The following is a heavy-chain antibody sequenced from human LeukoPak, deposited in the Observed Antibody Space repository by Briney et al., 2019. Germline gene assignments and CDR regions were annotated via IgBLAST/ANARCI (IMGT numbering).Heavy chain of an antibody. Sequence: GGSLRLSCAASGFTFSSYAMSWVRQAPGKGLGWVSAISGSGGSTYYADSVKGRFTISRDNYKNTLYLQMNSLRAEDTAVYYCAKDVTMVRGVIIPVLFDYWGQGTLVTVSS. CDR1: GFTFSSYA. J-gene: IGHJ4*02. D-gene: IGHD3-10*01. CDR2: ISGSGGST. CDR3: AKDVTMVRGVIIPVLFDY. V-gene: IGHV3-23*01.